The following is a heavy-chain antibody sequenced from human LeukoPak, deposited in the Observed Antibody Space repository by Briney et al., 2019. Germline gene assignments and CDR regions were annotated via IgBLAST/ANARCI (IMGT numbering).Heavy chain of an antibody. Sequence: PSETLSLTCTVSGGSIRNGTYYWSWIRQPAGKGLEWIGHIYSSGSTNYNPPLKSRVTISVDTSKNQLSLRLSSLTAADTAVYYCARENYDNVWGSYRYLDYWGQGTRVTVSS. CDR3: ARENYDNVWGSYRYLDY. V-gene: IGHV4-61*09. D-gene: IGHD3-16*02. CDR2: IYSSGST. J-gene: IGHJ4*02. CDR1: GGSIRNGTYY.